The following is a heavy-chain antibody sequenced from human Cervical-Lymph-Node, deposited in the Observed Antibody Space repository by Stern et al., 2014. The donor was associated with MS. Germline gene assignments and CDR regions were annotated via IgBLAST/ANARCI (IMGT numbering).Heavy chain of an antibody. CDR3: ARKGAIVPAAIENWFDS. D-gene: IGHD2-2*01. V-gene: IGHV4-31*03. CDR2: IYHSGST. CDR1: GDSISSGGYF. J-gene: IGHJ5*01. Sequence: VQLVESGPGLVTPSQTLSLTCTVSGDSISSGGYFWSWIRQHPGKGLEWIGYIYHSGSTYYNPSLKSRVTIPGDTSKNQFSLNLSSVTAADTAVYYCARKGAIVPAAIENWFDSWGQGTLVTVSS.